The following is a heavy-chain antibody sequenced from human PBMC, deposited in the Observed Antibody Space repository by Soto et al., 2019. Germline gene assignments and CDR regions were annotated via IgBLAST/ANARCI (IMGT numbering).Heavy chain of an antibody. CDR1: GGSICSSNW. CDR2: IYHSGST. V-gene: IGHV4-4*02. J-gene: IGHJ4*02. CDR3: ARSLGSLGYCSGGSCPTQGYFDY. Sequence: SETLSLTCAVSGGSICSSNWLSWVRQPPGKGLEWIGEIYHSGSTNYNPSLKSRVTISVDKSKNQFSLKLSSVTAADTAVYYCARSLGSLGYCSGGSCPTQGYFDYWGQGTLVTVSS. D-gene: IGHD2-15*01.